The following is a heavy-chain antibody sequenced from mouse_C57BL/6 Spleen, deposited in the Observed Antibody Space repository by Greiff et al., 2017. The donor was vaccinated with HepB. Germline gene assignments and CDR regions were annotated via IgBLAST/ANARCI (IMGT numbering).Heavy chain of an antibody. J-gene: IGHJ1*03. D-gene: IGHD2-1*01. CDR1: GYAFTNYL. V-gene: IGHV1-54*01. Sequence: QVQLQQSGAELVRPGTSVTVSCKASGYAFTNYLIEWVKQRPGQGLEWIGVINPGSGGTNYNEKFKGKATLTADKSSSTAYMQLSSLTSEDSAVYFCARFYYGNEYFDVWGTGTTVTVAS. CDR2: INPGSGGT. CDR3: ARFYYGNEYFDV.